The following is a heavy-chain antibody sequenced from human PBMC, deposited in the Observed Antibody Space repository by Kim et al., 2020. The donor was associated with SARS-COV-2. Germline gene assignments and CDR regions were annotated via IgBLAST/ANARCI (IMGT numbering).Heavy chain of an antibody. V-gene: IGHV6-1*01. CDR2: TYYSSKWYS. D-gene: IGHD3-16*01. J-gene: IGHJ6*03. CDR1: GDSVSSNSAT. Sequence: SQTLSLTCAISGDSVSSNSATWTWIRQSPSRGLEWLGRTYYSSKWYSDYAISVKSRITINSDTSKNQFSLQLDSVTPEDTAVYYCAREGGRTYYMDVWGKGNTVTVSS. CDR3: AREGGRTYYMDV.